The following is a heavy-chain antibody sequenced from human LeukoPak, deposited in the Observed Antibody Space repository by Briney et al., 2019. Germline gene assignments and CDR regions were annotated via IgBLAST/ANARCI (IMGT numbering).Heavy chain of an antibody. CDR2: IYYSGST. Sequence: SETLSLTCTVSGGSISSSSYYWSWIRQPPGKGLEWIGYIYYSGSTNYNPSLKSRVTISVDTSKNQFSLKLSSVTAADTAVYYCARYGDGYLTGGLYYYGMDVWGQGTTDTVSS. D-gene: IGHD5-24*01. CDR3: ARYGDGYLTGGLYYYGMDV. V-gene: IGHV4-61*05. CDR1: GGSISSSSYY. J-gene: IGHJ6*02.